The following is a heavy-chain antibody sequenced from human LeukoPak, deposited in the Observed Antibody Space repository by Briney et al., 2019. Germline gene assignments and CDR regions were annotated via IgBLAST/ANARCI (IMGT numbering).Heavy chain of an antibody. Sequence: GGSLRLSCAASGFIFSSYAMSWVRQAPGKGLEWVSAISGSGGSTYYADSVKGRFTISRDNSKNTLYLQMNSLRAEDTAVYYCAKDLVPSESYSSSWYGNFQHWGQGTLVTVSS. CDR3: AKDLVPSESYSSSWYGNFQH. J-gene: IGHJ1*01. V-gene: IGHV3-23*01. CDR1: GFIFSSYA. CDR2: ISGSGGST. D-gene: IGHD6-13*01.